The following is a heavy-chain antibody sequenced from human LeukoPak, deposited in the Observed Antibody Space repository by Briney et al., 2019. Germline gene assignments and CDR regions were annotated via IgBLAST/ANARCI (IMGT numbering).Heavy chain of an antibody. CDR3: ARLDGNSDYFDY. V-gene: IGHV4-59*01. D-gene: IGHD4-23*01. Sequence: SETLSLTCTVSGGSLSSYYWSWIRQPPGKGLEWIGFIYYSGSTNYNPSLKSRVTISVDTSKNQFSLRLSSVTAADTAVYYCARLDGNSDYFDYWGQGTLGTVSS. CDR1: GGSLSSYY. J-gene: IGHJ4*02. CDR2: IYYSGST.